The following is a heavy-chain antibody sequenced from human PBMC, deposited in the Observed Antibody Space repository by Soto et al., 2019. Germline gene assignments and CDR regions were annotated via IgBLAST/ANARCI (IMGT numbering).Heavy chain of an antibody. CDR1: GGTFSSQT. J-gene: IGHJ3*02. Sequence: QVQLVQSGAEVKEPGSSVKVSCKVSGGTFSSQTINWVRQVPGQGLEWMGSVIPIIGEGKYAQSFLGRVTITADTSTGTAYMERSSLRSEDTAVYYCARPAVNDLDADSSAFDIWGQGTMVTVSS. CDR2: VIPIIGEG. D-gene: IGHD1-1*01. CDR3: ARPAVNDLDADSSAFDI. V-gene: IGHV1-69*02.